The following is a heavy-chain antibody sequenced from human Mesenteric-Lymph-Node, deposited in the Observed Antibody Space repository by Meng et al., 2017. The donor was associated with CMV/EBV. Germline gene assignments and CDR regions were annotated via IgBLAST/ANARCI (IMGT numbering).Heavy chain of an antibody. CDR1: GYTFTSYG. J-gene: IGHJ6*02. CDR3: ARPGYCSSTSCGMDV. V-gene: IGHV1-18*01. D-gene: IGHD2-2*01. Sequence: ASVKVSCKASGYTFTSYGISWVRQAPGQGLEWMGWISAYNGNTNYAQKLQGRVTMTRDTSISTAYMELSRLRSDDTAVYYCARPGYCSSTSCGMDVWGQGTTVTVSS. CDR2: ISAYNGNT.